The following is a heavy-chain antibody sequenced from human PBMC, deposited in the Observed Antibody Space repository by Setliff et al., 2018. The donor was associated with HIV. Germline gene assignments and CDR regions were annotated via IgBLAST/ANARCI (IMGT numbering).Heavy chain of an antibody. J-gene: IGHJ4*02. D-gene: IGHD1-26*01. V-gene: IGHV3-9*01. CDR3: AKEAVSGTYFGSGFDY. Sequence: SLRLSCATSGFTFDDYALHWVRQAPGKGLEWVSGIKWSTNRIRYADSVKGRFTISRDSAKNFLYLQMNSLTTEDTALYYCAKEAVSGTYFGSGFDYWGQGTLVTVS. CDR2: IKWSTNRI. CDR1: GFTFDDYA.